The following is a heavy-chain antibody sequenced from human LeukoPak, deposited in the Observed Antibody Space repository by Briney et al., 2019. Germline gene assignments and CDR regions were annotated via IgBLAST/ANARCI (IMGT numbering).Heavy chain of an antibody. CDR3: AKGPLVEVAGTTWDY. D-gene: IGHD6-19*01. CDR1: GFISSSYT. CDR2: ITGSSSTI. V-gene: IGHV3-48*01. Sequence: GGSLRLSCEASGFISSSYTMSWVRKAPGKGLEGVSYITGSSSTIYYADSVKGRFTISRDNSKSTLYLQMNSLTAEDTAVYYCAKGPLVEVAGTTWDYWGQGTLVTVSS. J-gene: IGHJ4*02.